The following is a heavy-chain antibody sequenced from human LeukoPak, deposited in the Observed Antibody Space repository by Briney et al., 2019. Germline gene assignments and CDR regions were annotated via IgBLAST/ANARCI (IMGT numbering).Heavy chain of an antibody. V-gene: IGHV3-23*01. D-gene: IGHD3-9*01. Sequence: GGSLRLSCAAAAFIFSNYAMSWARQAPGKGREWVSAIVGSGANTYYADSVKGRFTISRDNPRNTLYLQMNSLRAEDTAVYYCAKWGDYDVLTGYYGPDNWGQGTLVTVSS. CDR1: AFIFSNYA. J-gene: IGHJ4*02. CDR3: AKWGDYDVLTGYYGPDN. CDR2: IVGSGANT.